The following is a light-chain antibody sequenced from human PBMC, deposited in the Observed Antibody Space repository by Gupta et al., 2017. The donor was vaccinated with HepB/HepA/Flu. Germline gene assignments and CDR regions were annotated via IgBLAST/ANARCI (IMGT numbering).Light chain of an antibody. V-gene: IGLV1-40*01. Sequence: SVLTQPPSVSGALGQRVTISCTGSSSNIGAGYDVHWYQQLPGTAPKLLIYGNSNRPSGVPDRFSGSKSGTSASLAITGLQAEDEADYYCQSYDSSLSGSVVFGGGTKLTVL. CDR3: QSYDSSLSGSVV. CDR2: GNS. CDR1: SSNIGAGYD. J-gene: IGLJ2*01.